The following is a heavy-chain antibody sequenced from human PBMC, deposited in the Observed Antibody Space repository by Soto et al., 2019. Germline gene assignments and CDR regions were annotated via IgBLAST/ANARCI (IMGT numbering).Heavy chain of an antibody. Sequence: GGSLRLSCSASGFTFGDYVISWFRQAPGKGLKWVGFIRRKPSGGTTEYAASVRGRFTISRDDSKSIAYLQMNSLRTEDTAVYYCTREGQTWRAASHWGQGTLVTVSS. J-gene: IGHJ1*01. CDR1: GFTFGDYV. CDR3: TREGQTWRAASH. V-gene: IGHV3-49*03. CDR2: IRRKPSGGTT. D-gene: IGHD6-25*01.